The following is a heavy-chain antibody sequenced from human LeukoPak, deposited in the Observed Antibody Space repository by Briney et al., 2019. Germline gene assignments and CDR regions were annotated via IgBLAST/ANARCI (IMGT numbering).Heavy chain of an antibody. J-gene: IGHJ4*02. CDR3: ARHWLDSGTPDRFDY. CDR2: IYYTGST. CDR1: GGSFSSYY. Sequence: SETLSLTCTVSGGSFSSYYWSWIRQPPGKGLEWIGYIYYTGSTNYNPSLKSRVTISVDTSKNQFSLKLSSVTAADTAVYYCARHWLDSGTPDRFDYWGQGTLVTVSS. V-gene: IGHV4-59*08. D-gene: IGHD3-10*01.